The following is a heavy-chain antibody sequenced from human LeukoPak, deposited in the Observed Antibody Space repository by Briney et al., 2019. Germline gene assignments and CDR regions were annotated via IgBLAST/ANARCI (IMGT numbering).Heavy chain of an antibody. D-gene: IGHD3-3*01. Sequence: PGRSLRLSCAASGFTFSSYGMHWVRQAPGKGLEWVAVIWYDGSNKYYADSVKGRFTISRDNSKNTLYLQMNSLRAEDTAVYYCARDLGLRLPTIGAFDIWGQGTMVTVSS. J-gene: IGHJ3*02. V-gene: IGHV3-33*08. CDR3: ARDLGLRLPTIGAFDI. CDR1: GFTFSSYG. CDR2: IWYDGSNK.